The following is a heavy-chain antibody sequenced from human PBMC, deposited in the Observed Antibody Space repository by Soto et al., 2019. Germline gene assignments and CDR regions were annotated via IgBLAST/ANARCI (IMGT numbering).Heavy chain of an antibody. J-gene: IGHJ5*02. V-gene: IGHV3-48*01. Sequence: GGSLRLSCAASGFTFSSYSMNWVRQAPGKGQEWVSYISSSSSTIYYADSVKGRFTISRDNAKNSLYLQINCLRAEDSAVYYCARGNVLMFSEPRWFDPWGQGTLDTVSS. CDR2: ISSSSSTI. D-gene: IGHD2-8*01. CDR1: GFTFSSYS. CDR3: ARGNVLMFSEPRWFDP.